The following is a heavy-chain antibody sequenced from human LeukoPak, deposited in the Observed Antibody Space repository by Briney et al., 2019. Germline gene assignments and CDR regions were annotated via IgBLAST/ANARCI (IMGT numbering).Heavy chain of an antibody. CDR2: IYYSGNT. V-gene: IGHV4-30-4*08. J-gene: IGHJ4*02. CDR1: GGSIRSGDYY. Sequence: SETLSLTCTVSGGSIRSGDYYWSWIRQPPGKGLEWIGYIYYSGNTYYNPSLKSRVTISVDTSKKQFSLKLSSVTAADTAVYYCARDYYGSGSYYNTFDYWGQGTLVTVSS. CDR3: ARDYYGSGSYYNTFDY. D-gene: IGHD3-10*01.